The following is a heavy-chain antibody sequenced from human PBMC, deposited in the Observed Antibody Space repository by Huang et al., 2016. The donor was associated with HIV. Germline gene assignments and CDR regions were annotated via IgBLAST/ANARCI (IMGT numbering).Heavy chain of an antibody. D-gene: IGHD3-10*01. CDR1: GYNFDSYW. CDR2: SYPGGADT. CDR3: ARQGLWLPPTDPFDY. V-gene: IGHV5-51*01. J-gene: IGHJ4*02. Sequence: EVHLVQSGAEVKEPGESRKISCQASGYNFDSYWSGGVRQMPGKGLEWMGVSYPGGADTRYDPSFQGQVTISADQSINTAYLQWSSLKASDTAVYFCARQGLWLPPTDPFDYWGQGTPVTVSA.